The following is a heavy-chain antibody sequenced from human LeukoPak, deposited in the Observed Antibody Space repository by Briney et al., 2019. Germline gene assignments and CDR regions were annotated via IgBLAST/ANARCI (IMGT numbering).Heavy chain of an antibody. CDR1: GGSLSNGGYS. CDR3: ARNYYGSGSFYVHN. J-gene: IGHJ4*02. D-gene: IGHD3-10*01. CDR2: IYHSGAT. Sequence: SQTLSLTCAVSGGSLSNGGYSWSWIRQPPGKGLEWIGLIYHSGATHYNPSLKSRLTFSLDKSKNQFSLKLTSVTAADTALYYCARNYYGSGSFYVHNWGQGTLVTVSS. V-gene: IGHV4-30-2*01.